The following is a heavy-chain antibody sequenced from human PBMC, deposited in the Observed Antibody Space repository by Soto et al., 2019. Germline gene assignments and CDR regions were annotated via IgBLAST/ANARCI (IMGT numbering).Heavy chain of an antibody. J-gene: IGHJ4*02. CDR3: VKDKGGIQRDFDY. V-gene: IGHV3-64D*06. D-gene: IGHD6-13*01. CDR2: MNSNGGST. Sequence: GGSLRLSCSASGFIFSSYAMHWVRQAPGKGLEYVSNMNSNGGSTYYADSVKGRFTISRDNSKNTLYLQMSSLRAEDTAVYYCVKDKGGIQRDFDYWGQGTPVTVS. CDR1: GFIFSSYA.